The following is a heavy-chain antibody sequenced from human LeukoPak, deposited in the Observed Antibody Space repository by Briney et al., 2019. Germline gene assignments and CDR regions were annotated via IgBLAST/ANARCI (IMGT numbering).Heavy chain of an antibody. Sequence: AGGSLRLSCAASGFTFDDYAMRWVRQAPGKGLEWVSLISWDGGSTYYADSVKGRFTISRDNSKNSLYLQMNSLRAEDTALYYCAKDILKGVFSGLSDYWGQGTLVTVSS. J-gene: IGHJ4*02. CDR2: ISWDGGST. CDR3: AKDILKGVFSGLSDY. D-gene: IGHD1-26*01. V-gene: IGHV3-43D*03. CDR1: GFTFDDYA.